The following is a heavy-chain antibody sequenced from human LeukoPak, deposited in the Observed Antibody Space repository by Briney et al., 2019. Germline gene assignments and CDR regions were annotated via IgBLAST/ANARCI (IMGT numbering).Heavy chain of an antibody. V-gene: IGHV3-21*01. CDR3: AREIYNIVVVPAAPFDY. J-gene: IGHJ4*02. CDR1: GFTFSSYS. D-gene: IGHD2-2*01. Sequence: PGGALRVSCAASGFTFSSYSMNWVRQAPGNGLEWVSSISSSSSYIYYADSVKGRVTISRDNAKNSLYLQMNSLRAEDTAVYYCAREIYNIVVVPAAPFDYWGQGTLVTVSS. CDR2: ISSSSSYI.